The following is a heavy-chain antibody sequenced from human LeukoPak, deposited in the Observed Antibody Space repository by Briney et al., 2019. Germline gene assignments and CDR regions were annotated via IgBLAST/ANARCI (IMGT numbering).Heavy chain of an antibody. Sequence: ESGGSLRLSCAASGFTFSSYTMTWVRQAPGKGLEWVASIKQDGSEKYYVDSVKGRFTISRDNAKKLLYLQMNRLRAEDTAVYYCAREWVVRGVIIEDYFDYWGQGILVTVSS. CDR1: GFTFSSYT. D-gene: IGHD3-10*01. CDR3: AREWVVRGVIIEDYFDY. V-gene: IGHV3-7*01. CDR2: IKQDGSEK. J-gene: IGHJ4*02.